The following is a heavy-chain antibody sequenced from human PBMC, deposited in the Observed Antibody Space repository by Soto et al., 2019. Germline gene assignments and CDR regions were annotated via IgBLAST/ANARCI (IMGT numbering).Heavy chain of an antibody. D-gene: IGHD2-21*02. CDR1: GGSFKSYY. Sequence: QVQLLESGPGLVKPSETLSLTCSVSGGSFKSYYWSWVRQPPGKGLEWIGYIHTSGSTNYNPSLRIRATLSFSRLKSHLSLGLTPLPSAAPAVYFGGGQGGGPYSVEARPYYMAVWGKGTTVTVPS. CDR2: IHTSGST. J-gene: IGHJ6*03. CDR3: GGQGGGPYSVEARPYYMAV. V-gene: IGHV4-4*08.